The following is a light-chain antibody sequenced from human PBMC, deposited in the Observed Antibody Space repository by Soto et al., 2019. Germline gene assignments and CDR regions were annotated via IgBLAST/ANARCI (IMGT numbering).Light chain of an antibody. Sequence: EIVMTQSPATLSVSPGERATLSCRTSQSVSSNLAWYQQKPGQAPRLLIYGASTRATGITARFSGSGSGTEFTLTISSLQSEDFALYYCQQYNNWPPLTVGGGTKVEIK. V-gene: IGKV3-15*01. CDR1: QSVSSN. J-gene: IGKJ4*01. CDR2: GAS. CDR3: QQYNNWPPLT.